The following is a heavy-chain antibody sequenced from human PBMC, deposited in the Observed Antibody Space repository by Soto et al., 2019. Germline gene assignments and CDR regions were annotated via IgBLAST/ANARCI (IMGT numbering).Heavy chain of an antibody. Sequence: GGSLRLSCAASGFRFSDHYMDWVRQAPGKGLEWVGRVRSKTNSYTTEYAASVKGRFTVSRDDSENSVYLQMNSLKTEDTAVYYCARDKLGGGFDYWGQGTLVTVSS. D-gene: IGHD1-26*01. CDR2: VRSKTNSYTT. CDR3: ARDKLGGGFDY. V-gene: IGHV3-72*01. J-gene: IGHJ4*02. CDR1: GFRFSDHY.